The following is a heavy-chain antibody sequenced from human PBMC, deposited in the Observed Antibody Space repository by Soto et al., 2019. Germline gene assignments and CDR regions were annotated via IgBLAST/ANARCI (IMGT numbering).Heavy chain of an antibody. Sequence: QVHLQESGPGLVAPSGTLSLTCTLSGGSVRAPDWWNWVRQPPHKGLEWIAEVHISGHSNYNPSLRSRVSVSIDSSKNQFYLNLNSVTAADTAIYYCARVRQGCSANNCYFDPWGQGTQVTISS. CDR1: GGSVRAPDW. D-gene: IGHD1-1*01. V-gene: IGHV4-4*02. CDR2: VHISGHS. CDR3: ARVRQGCSANNCYFDP. J-gene: IGHJ5*01.